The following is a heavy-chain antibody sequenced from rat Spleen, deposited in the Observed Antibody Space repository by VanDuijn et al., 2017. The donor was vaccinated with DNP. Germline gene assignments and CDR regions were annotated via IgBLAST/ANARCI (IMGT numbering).Heavy chain of an antibody. CDR1: GFTFSDYN. V-gene: IGHV5-7*01. CDR2: ISTSGSRT. D-gene: IGHD1-2*01. CDR3: ARGSSSIYWYFDF. Sequence: EVQLMESGGGLVQPGRSLKLSCAASGFTFSDYNMAWVRQAPKKGLEWVAAISTSGSRTYYPDSVKGRFTISRDDAKSSLYLQMNSLKSEDTATYYCARGSSSIYWYFDFWGPGTMVTVSS. J-gene: IGHJ1*01.